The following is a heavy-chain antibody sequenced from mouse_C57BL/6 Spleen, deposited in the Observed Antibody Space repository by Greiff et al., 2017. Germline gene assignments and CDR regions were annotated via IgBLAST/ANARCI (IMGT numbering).Heavy chain of an antibody. CDR2: IHPNSGST. CDR3: ARSTDYGSSDWYFDV. J-gene: IGHJ1*03. CDR1: GYTFTSYW. V-gene: IGHV1-64*01. D-gene: IGHD1-1*01. Sequence: VQLQQPGAELVKPGASVKLSCKASGYTFTSYWMHWVKQRPGQGLEWIGMIHPNSGSTNYNEKFKSKATLTVDKSSSTAYMQLSSLTSEDSAVYYCARSTDYGSSDWYFDVWGTGTTVTVSS.